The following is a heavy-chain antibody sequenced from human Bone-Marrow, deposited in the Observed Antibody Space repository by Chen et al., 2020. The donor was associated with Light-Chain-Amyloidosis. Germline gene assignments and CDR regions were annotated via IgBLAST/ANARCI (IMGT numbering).Heavy chain of an antibody. CDR1: GYTFPNYW. J-gene: IGHJ4*02. Sequence: EVQLEQSGPEVKKPGESLKISCKGSGYTFPNYWIGLVRQMPGKGLEWMGVIYPDDSDASYSPSFEGQVTISADKSITTAYLQWRSLKASDTAMYYCARRRDGYNFDYWGQGTLVTVSS. V-gene: IGHV5-51*01. CDR2: IYPDDSDA. D-gene: IGHD5-12*01. CDR3: ARRRDGYNFDY.